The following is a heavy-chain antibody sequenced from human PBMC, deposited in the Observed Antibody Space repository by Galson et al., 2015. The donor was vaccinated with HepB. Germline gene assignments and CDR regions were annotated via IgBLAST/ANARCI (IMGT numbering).Heavy chain of an antibody. Sequence: SLRLSCAASGFTFSNAWMNWVRQAPGKGLEWVGRIKSKIDGGTTDYAAPVKGRFTISRDDSKNTLYLQMNSLKTEDTAVYYCTTDRPPDDSSGYYYVTKYFQHWGQGTLVTVSS. CDR2: IKSKIDGGTT. CDR1: GFTFSNAW. D-gene: IGHD3-22*01. V-gene: IGHV3-15*07. J-gene: IGHJ1*01. CDR3: TTDRPPDDSSGYYYVTKYFQH.